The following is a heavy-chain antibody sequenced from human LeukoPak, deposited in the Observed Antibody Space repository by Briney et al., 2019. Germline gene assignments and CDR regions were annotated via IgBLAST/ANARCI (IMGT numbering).Heavy chain of an antibody. CDR1: GFTFSSYA. J-gene: IGHJ4*02. D-gene: IGHD3-9*01. CDR3: ARYVLRYFDWYFDY. Sequence: PGGSLRLSCAASGFTFSSYAMSWVRQAPGKGLEWVSAISGSGGSTYYADSVKGRFTISRDNSKNTLYLQMNSLRAEDTAVYYCARYVLRYFDWYFDYWGQGTLVTVSS. CDR2: ISGSGGST. V-gene: IGHV3-23*01.